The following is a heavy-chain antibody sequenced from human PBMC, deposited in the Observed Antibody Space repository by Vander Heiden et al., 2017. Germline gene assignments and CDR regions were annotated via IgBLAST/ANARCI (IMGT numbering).Heavy chain of an antibody. J-gene: IGHJ6*02. CDR2: IIPIFGTS. CDR1: GGTFSSYA. V-gene: IGHV1-69*01. Sequence: QAQLVQSGAEVKKPGSSVKVSCKASGGTFSSYAISWVRQAPGQGLEWMGGIIPIFGTSNYAQKFQGRVTITADESTSTAYMELSSLRSEDTAVYYCARDPGYCSSTSCKRDYYYYGMDVWGQGTTVTVSS. CDR3: ARDPGYCSSTSCKRDYYYYGMDV. D-gene: IGHD2-2*01.